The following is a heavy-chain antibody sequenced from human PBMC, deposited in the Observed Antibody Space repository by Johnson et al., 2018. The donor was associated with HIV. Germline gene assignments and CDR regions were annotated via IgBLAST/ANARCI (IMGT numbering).Heavy chain of an antibody. D-gene: IGHD2-15*01. CDR3: AREVGYSDAFDI. CDR2: ISYDGSNK. CDR1: GLSFSNYG. J-gene: IGHJ3*02. V-gene: IGHV3-30*03. Sequence: VQLVESGGGVVQPGKSLTLSCAVSGLSFSNYGIHWVRQAPGKGLEWVAVISYDGSNKYYADSVKGRFNISRDNSKNTLYLQMNSLRAEDTAVYYCAREVGYSDAFDIWGQGTMVTVSS.